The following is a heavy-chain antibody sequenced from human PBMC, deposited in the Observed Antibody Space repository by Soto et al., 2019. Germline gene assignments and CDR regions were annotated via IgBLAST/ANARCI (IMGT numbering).Heavy chain of an antibody. V-gene: IGHV3-9*01. Sequence: LRLSCAASGFTFENHAMHWVRQVPGKGLEWVAGINWNSDKIGYADSVKGRFTISRDNAKNSLYLQVSSLRPEDTALYFCAKDSGSSWSEYFRYWGRGTLVTVSS. CDR1: GFTFENHA. CDR2: INWNSDKI. D-gene: IGHD6-13*01. J-gene: IGHJ1*01. CDR3: AKDSGSSWSEYFRY.